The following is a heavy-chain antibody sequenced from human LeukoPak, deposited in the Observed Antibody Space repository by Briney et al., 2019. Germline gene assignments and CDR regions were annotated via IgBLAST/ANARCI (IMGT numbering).Heavy chain of an antibody. D-gene: IGHD1-26*01. V-gene: IGHV1-46*01. J-gene: IGHJ5*02. CDR3: ARDNSVGDNAWWFDP. Sequence: ASVKVSCKASGYSFTSFGMNWVRQAPGQGLEWMGLINPTGGSTGYAQKFQGRVTMTRDMSTSTDYMELSSLRSEDTAIYYCARDNSVGDNAWWFDPWGQGTLVTVSS. CDR1: GYSFTSFG. CDR2: INPTGGST.